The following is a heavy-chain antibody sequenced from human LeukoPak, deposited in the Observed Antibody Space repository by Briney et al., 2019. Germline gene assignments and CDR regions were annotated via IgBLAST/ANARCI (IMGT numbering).Heavy chain of an antibody. J-gene: IGHJ5*02. CDR2: IYYSGTA. V-gene: IGHV4-31*03. CDR1: GGSISSGGYY. Sequence: SQTLSLTCTVSGGSISSGGYYWSWVRQHPEKDLEWIGYIYYSGTAYYNPSLKSRVTISVDTSKNQFSLKLSSVTAADTAVYYCARIMVAATSTGWFDPWGQGTLVTVSS. D-gene: IGHD2-15*01. CDR3: ARIMVAATSTGWFDP.